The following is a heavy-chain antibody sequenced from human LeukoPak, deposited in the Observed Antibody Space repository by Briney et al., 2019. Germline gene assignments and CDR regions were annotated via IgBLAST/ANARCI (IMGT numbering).Heavy chain of an antibody. Sequence: GGSLRLSCEASGFTFSEHSMSWVRQAPGKGLEWVSTIKRDGSNTYYTDSVEGRFTISRDNSKNTLYLEMNTLRAEDTAVYYCAKGGYASCFDPWGQGTQVTVSS. CDR3: AKGGYASCFDP. V-gene: IGHV3-23*05. D-gene: IGHD2-15*01. J-gene: IGHJ5*02. CDR1: GFTFSEHS. CDR2: IKRDGSNT.